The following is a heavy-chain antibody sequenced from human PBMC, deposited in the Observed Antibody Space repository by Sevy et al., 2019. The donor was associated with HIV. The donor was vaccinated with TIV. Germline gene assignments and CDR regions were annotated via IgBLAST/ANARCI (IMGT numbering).Heavy chain of an antibody. CDR1: GGSISSYY. Sequence: SETLSLTCTVSGGSISSYYWSWIRQPAGKGLEWIGRIYTSGSTNYNPSLKSRVTMSVDTSKNQFSLKLSSVTAADTAVDYCARDVEGCRGGSCDGWFDPWGQGTLVTVSS. J-gene: IGHJ5*02. V-gene: IGHV4-4*07. D-gene: IGHD2-15*01. CDR2: IYTSGST. CDR3: ARDVEGCRGGSCDGWFDP.